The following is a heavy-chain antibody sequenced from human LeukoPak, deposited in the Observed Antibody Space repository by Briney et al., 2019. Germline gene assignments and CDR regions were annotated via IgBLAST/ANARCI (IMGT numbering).Heavy chain of an antibody. Sequence: SETLSLNCAVYGGSFSGYYWSWIRQPPGKGLEWIGEINHSGSTNYNPSLKSRVTISVDTSKNQFSLKLSSVTAADTAVYYCARGGKWLLDYWGQGTLVTVSS. V-gene: IGHV4-34*01. D-gene: IGHD5-24*01. CDR1: GGSFSGYY. J-gene: IGHJ4*02. CDR2: INHSGST. CDR3: ARGGKWLLDY.